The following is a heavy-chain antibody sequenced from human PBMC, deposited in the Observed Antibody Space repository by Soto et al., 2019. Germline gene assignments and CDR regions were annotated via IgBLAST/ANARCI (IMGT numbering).Heavy chain of an antibody. CDR2: IDWDDDK. D-gene: IGHD2-8*01. CDR3: ARINGEDGMDV. Sequence: GSGPTLVNPTQTLTLTCTFSGFSLSTSGMRVSWIRQPPGKALEWLARIDWDDDKFYSTSLKTRLTISKDTSKSQVVLTMTNMDPVDTATYYCARINGEDGMDVWGQGTTVTVSS. J-gene: IGHJ6*02. CDR1: GFSLSTSGMR. V-gene: IGHV2-70*04.